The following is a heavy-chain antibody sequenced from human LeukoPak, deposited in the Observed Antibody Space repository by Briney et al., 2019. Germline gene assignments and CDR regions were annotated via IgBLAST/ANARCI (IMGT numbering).Heavy chain of an antibody. J-gene: IGHJ4*02. CDR3: ARDPYSGSYYGFDY. CDR1: GYILTSRY. V-gene: IGHV1-46*01. Sequence: ASVKVSCTASGYILTSRYMHWVRQAPGQGLEWMGIINPSGGSTNYAQKFQGRVTMTRDTSTSTVYMELSSLRSEDTAVYYCARDPYSGSYYGFDYWGQGTLVTVSS. CDR2: INPSGGST. D-gene: IGHD1-26*01.